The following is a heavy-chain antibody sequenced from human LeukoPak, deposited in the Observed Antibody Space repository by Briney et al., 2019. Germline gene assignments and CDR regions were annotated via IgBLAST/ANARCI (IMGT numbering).Heavy chain of an antibody. D-gene: IGHD3-10*01. Sequence: PSETLSLTCTVSGGSITSHYWSWIRQPPGKGLEWIGYIYYSGRTNYNPSLKSRVTISVDTSKSQFSLKLSSVTAADTAVYYCARDQHYHGSAPDYWFDPWGQGTLVTVSS. V-gene: IGHV4-59*11. CDR3: ARDQHYHGSAPDYWFDP. CDR1: GGSITSHY. J-gene: IGHJ5*02. CDR2: IYYSGRT.